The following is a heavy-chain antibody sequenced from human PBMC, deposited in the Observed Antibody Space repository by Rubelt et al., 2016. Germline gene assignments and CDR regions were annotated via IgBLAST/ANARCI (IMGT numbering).Heavy chain of an antibody. CDR1: GFTFQTEW. CDR3: TTDTAMDNDFDY. V-gene: IGHV3-15*07. D-gene: IGHD5-18*01. J-gene: IGHJ4*02. Sequence: EVQLVESGGGLVKHGGSLSLSCAASGFTFQTEWMTWVRQAPGKGLEWVGRIKSKTDGGTTDYAAPVKGRFTSARDDSKNTLYLQMNSLKTEDTAVYYCTTDTAMDNDFDYWGQGTLVTVSS. CDR2: IKSKTDGGTT.